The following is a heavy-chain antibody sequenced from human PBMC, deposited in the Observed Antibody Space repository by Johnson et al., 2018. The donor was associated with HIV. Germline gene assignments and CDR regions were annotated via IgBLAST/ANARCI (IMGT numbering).Heavy chain of an antibody. Sequence: QVQLMESGGGLGKPGGSLRLSCAASGFTFSDYYMNWLRQAPGKGLEWVSYISSSGSAIYYAGSVKGRFTISRDNAKNSLFLQMNSLRAEDTAVYYCAREMAWEDAFDIWGQGTMVTVSS. CDR3: AREMAWEDAFDI. J-gene: IGHJ3*02. CDR1: GFTFSDYY. CDR2: ISSSGSAI. D-gene: IGHD5-24*01. V-gene: IGHV3-11*04.